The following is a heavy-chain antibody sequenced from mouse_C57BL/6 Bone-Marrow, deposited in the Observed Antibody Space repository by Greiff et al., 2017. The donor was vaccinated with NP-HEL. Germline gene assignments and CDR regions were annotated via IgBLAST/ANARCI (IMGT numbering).Heavy chain of an antibody. D-gene: IGHD2-2*01. Sequence: QVQLQQSGAELAKPGASVKLSCKASGYTFTSYWMHWVKQRPGQGLEWIGYINPSSGYTKYNQKFKDKATLTADKSSSTAYMQLSSLTYEDSAVYYCAGYGYVRYYAMDYWGQGTSVTVSS. CDR2: INPSSGYT. V-gene: IGHV1-7*01. J-gene: IGHJ4*01. CDR1: GYTFTSYW. CDR3: AGYGYVRYYAMDY.